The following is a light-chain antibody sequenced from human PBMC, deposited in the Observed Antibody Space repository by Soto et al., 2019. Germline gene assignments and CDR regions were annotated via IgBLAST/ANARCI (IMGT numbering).Light chain of an antibody. CDR3: QHRSNWPGT. V-gene: IGKV3-11*01. J-gene: IGKJ1*01. CDR2: DAS. Sequence: EVVLTQSPATLSLSPGERATLSCRASQSVFNYLAWYQQKPGQAPRLLIYDASDRATGIPARFTGSGSGTDFTLTISXXXXEDFAVYYCQHRSNWPGTFGQGTKVEI. CDR1: QSVFNY.